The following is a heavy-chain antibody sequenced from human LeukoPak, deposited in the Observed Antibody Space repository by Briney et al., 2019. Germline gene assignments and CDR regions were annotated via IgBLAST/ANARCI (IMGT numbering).Heavy chain of an antibody. CDR3: AKDLKEVAAAGSFQH. J-gene: IGHJ1*01. D-gene: IGHD6-13*01. V-gene: IGHV3-30*04. CDR1: GFTFSTYA. Sequence: GRSLRLSCAASGFTFSTYAMHWVRQAPGKGLEWVAVISYDGSSKYYADSVKGRFTISRDNSKNTLYLQMNSLRAEDTAVYYCAKDLKEVAAAGSFQHWGQGTLVTVSS. CDR2: ISYDGSSK.